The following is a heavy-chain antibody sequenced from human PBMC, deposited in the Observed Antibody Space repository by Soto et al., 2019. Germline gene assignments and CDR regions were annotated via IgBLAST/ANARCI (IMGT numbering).Heavy chain of an antibody. V-gene: IGHV4-39*01. Sequence: SETLSLTCTVSGGSISSSSYYWGWIRQPPGKGLEWIGSIYYSGSTYYNPSLKSRVTISVDTSKNQFSLKLSSVTAADTAVYYCARGRNVVRGVITKYYFDYWGQGTLVTVSS. CDR1: GGSISSSSYY. CDR2: IYYSGST. D-gene: IGHD3-10*01. J-gene: IGHJ4*02. CDR3: ARGRNVVRGVITKYYFDY.